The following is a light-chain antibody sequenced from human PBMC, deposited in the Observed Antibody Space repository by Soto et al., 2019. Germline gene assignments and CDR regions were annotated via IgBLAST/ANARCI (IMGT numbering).Light chain of an antibody. V-gene: IGKV1-33*01. J-gene: IGKJ5*01. CDR2: DAS. Sequence: QMTQSPSSLSASVGDRVTITCQASQDISKNLNWYQQKPGKAPKLLIYDASSLQTGVPSRFSGSGSATHLPLTIRSLQPEDVATYYCQQYDNLLPLTFGQGTRLEIK. CDR3: QQYDNLLPLT. CDR1: QDISKN.